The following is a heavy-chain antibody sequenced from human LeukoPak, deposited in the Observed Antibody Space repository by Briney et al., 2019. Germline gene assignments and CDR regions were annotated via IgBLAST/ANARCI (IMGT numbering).Heavy chain of an antibody. CDR3: ARNWQIIPNVGFDY. D-gene: IGHD2-21*01. J-gene: IGHJ4*02. CDR1: GYTFINYG. Sequence: ASVKVSCKASGYTFINYGISWVRLAPGQGLEWMGWISAFNGNTIYAQKYQGRVTMTTDTSTSTAYMELRSLRSDDTAVYFCARNWQIIPNVGFDYWGQGTLVTVSS. CDR2: ISAFNGNT. V-gene: IGHV1-18*01.